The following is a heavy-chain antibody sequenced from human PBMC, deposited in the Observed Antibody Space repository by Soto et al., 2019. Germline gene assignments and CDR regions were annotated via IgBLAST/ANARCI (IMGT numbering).Heavy chain of an antibody. CDR3: ARGRSVAQGPDY. Sequence: QVQLQESGPGLVKPSQTLSLTCTVSGGSISSGGYYWSWIRQHPGQGLEWIGYIYYSGSTYYHPSLKSRVTISVDTSKNQFSLKLSSVTAADTAVYYWARGRSVAQGPDYWGQGTLVTVSS. CDR2: IYYSGST. V-gene: IGHV4-31*03. CDR1: GGSISSGGYY. J-gene: IGHJ4*02. D-gene: IGHD2-15*01.